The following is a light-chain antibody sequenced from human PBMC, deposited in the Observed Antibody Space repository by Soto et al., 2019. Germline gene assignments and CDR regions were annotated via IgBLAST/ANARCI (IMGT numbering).Light chain of an antibody. CDR1: QSVRTK. V-gene: IGKV3-20*01. J-gene: IGKJ5*01. CDR3: QQYGSPPIT. CDR2: GTS. Sequence: EIVMTQSPYTLYVSPGEGATLSCRASQSVRTKLAWYQQKAGQAPRLLMSGTSNRATGTPDRFSGSGSGTDFTLTISRLEPEDFAVYYCQQYGSPPITFGQGTRLEIK.